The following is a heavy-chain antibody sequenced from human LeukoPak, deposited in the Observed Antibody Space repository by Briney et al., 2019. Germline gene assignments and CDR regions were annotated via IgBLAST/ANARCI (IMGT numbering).Heavy chain of an antibody. CDR3: ARDPSERHYYYMDV. CDR2: IYYSGST. Sequence: PSETLSLTCTVSGGSISSYYWSWIRQPAGKGLEWIGYIYYSGSTNYNPSLKSRVTISVDTSKNQFSLKLSSVTAADTAVYYCARDPSERHYYYMDVWGKGTTVTVSS. J-gene: IGHJ6*03. D-gene: IGHD1-1*01. CDR1: GGSISSYY. V-gene: IGHV4-59*01.